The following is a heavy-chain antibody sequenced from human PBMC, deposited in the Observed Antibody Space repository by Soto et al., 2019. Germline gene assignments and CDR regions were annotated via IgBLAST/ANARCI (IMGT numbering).Heavy chain of an antibody. D-gene: IGHD3-9*01. V-gene: IGHV3-23*01. CDR2: SYSTGGT. J-gene: IGHJ4*02. CDR1: GFTLAKYT. CDR3: ARDREPDGIWTFDS. Sequence: PGGSLRLSCAASGFTLAKYTMGWVRQAPGKGLEWVAESYSTGGTEYADFVKGRFTIFRDNSKSTLFLQMNSLGVGDTALYYCARDREPDGIWTFDSWGQGTLVTVSS.